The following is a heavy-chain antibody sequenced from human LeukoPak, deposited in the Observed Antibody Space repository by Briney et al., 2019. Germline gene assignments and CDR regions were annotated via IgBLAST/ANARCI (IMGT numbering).Heavy chain of an antibody. J-gene: IGHJ4*02. Sequence: PGGSLRLSCAASGFTFSSYEMNWVRQAPGKGLEWVSYISRSGSTIYYADSVKGRFTISRDNAKNSLYLQMNSLRAEDTAVYYCARDLRGNDYVWGSYRYIDYWGQGTLVTVSS. CDR3: ARDLRGNDYVWGSYRYIDY. CDR1: GFTFSSYE. CDR2: ISRSGSTI. V-gene: IGHV3-48*03. D-gene: IGHD3-16*02.